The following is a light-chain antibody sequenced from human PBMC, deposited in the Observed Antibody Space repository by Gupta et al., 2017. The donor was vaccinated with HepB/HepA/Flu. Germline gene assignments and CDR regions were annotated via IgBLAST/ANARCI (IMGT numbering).Light chain of an antibody. CDR1: QSVSSC. J-gene: IGKJ5*01. CDR3: KHGINCLGT. V-gene: IGKV3-11*01. Sequence: EIVLTQFPATLSLSPGERATLSCRASQSVSSCLAWYQQKPGQAPRLLIYDASNRATGVPARVSGSGSGTXFTLTIXSREPEDFAVYYCKHGINCLGTFGXGTLLDIK. CDR2: DAS.